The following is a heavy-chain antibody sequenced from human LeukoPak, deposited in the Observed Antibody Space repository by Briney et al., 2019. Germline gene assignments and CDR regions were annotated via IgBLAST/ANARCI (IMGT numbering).Heavy chain of an antibody. D-gene: IGHD2-2*02. CDR2: IYYSGST. CDR3: AREGCSSTSCYTRPFDY. CDR1: GGSISSHY. J-gene: IGHJ4*02. Sequence: SETLSLTCTVSGGSISSHYWRWIRQPPGKGLEWIGYIYYSGSTNYNPSLKSRVTISVDTSKNQFSLKLSSVTAADTAVYYCAREGCSSTSCYTRPFDYWGQGTLVTVSS. V-gene: IGHV4-59*11.